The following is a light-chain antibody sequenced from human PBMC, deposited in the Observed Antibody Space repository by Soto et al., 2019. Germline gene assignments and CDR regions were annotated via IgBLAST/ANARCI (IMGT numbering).Light chain of an antibody. Sequence: QSALTQPRSVSGSPGQSVTISCTGTSSDVGGYNYVSWYQQHPGKAPKLLIYDVNKRPSGVPGRFSGSKAGKTASLNISRLLGEDEADYYCWACEGRYTVVFGGGTKLTVL. J-gene: IGLJ2*01. CDR3: WACEGRYTVV. CDR1: SSDVGGYNY. CDR2: DVN. V-gene: IGLV2-11*01.